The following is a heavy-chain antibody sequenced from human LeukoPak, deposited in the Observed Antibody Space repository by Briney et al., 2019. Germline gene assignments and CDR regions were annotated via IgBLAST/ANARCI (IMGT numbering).Heavy chain of an antibody. J-gene: IGHJ4*02. V-gene: IGHV3-23*01. CDR3: AKGENIVGSPRSFDY. Sequence: GGSLRLSCAASGFTFSSYAMSWVRQAPGKGLEWVSTISGSGGSTYYADSAKGRFTISRDNSKNTVYLQMNSLRAEGAAVYYCAKGENIVGSPRSFDYWGQGTLVTVSS. CDR1: GFTFSSYA. CDR2: ISGSGGST. D-gene: IGHD2/OR15-2a*01.